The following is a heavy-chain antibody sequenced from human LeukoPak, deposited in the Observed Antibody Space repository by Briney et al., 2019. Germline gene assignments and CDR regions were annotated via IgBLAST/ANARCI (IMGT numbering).Heavy chain of an antibody. CDR1: GHTFSNYG. J-gene: IGHJ4*02. CDR3: ARDGRFAAYEPDY. D-gene: IGHD1-26*01. CDR2: ISAYDGNT. Sequence: GASVKVSCKASGHTFSNYGITWVRQAPGQGLEWVGWISAYDGNTNYAQKFQGRVTMTTDTSTSTAHMELRSLRYDDTAVYYCARDGRFAAYEPDYWGQGTLVTVSS. V-gene: IGHV1-18*01.